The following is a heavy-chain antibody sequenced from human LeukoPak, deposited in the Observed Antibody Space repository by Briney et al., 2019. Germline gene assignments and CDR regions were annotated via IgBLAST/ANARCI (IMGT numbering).Heavy chain of an antibody. V-gene: IGHV3-48*04. Sequence: GGSLRLSCAASGFTFSSYSMNWVRQAPGKGLEWVSYISSSGSTIYYADSVKGRFTISRDNAKNSLYLQMNSLRAEDTAVYYCARRVHSGGDYYFDYWGQGTLVTVSS. CDR2: ISSSGSTI. CDR1: GFTFSSYS. CDR3: ARRVHSGGDYYFDY. D-gene: IGHD6-19*01. J-gene: IGHJ4*02.